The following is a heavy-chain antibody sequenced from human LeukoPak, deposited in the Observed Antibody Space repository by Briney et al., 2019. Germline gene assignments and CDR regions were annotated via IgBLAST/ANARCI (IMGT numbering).Heavy chain of an antibody. J-gene: IGHJ6*03. V-gene: IGHV4-39*06. CDR1: GGTISSSSYY. CDR3: ARLVYDYVWGSYTYYYYYMDV. D-gene: IGHD3-16*01. Sequence: KPSETLSLTCTVSGGTISSSSYYWGWIRQPPGKGLEWIGSIYYSGSTYYNHSLKSRVTISVNTSKNQFPLNLSSVTAADTAVYYWARLVYDYVWGSYTYYYYYMDVWGKGTTVTVSS. CDR2: IYYSGST.